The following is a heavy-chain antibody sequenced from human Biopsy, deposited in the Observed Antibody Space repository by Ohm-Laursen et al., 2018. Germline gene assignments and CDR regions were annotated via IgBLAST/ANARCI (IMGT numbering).Heavy chain of an antibody. D-gene: IGHD3-9*01. CDR2: IITFFRTV. V-gene: IGHV1-69*01. CDR1: GGTFSNYA. J-gene: IGHJ6*02. Sequence: ESSVKVSCKASGGTFSNYAISWVRQAPGEGLEWMGGIITFFRTVNYAQNFQGRLTITADEFTDTAYMELRSLRSEDTAVYYCAPQTPRDPDILTGAYHYDMAVWGQGTTVTVSS. CDR3: APQTPRDPDILTGAYHYDMAV.